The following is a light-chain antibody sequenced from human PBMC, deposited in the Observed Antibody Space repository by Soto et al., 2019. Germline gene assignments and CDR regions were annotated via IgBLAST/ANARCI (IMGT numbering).Light chain of an antibody. CDR3: QQRSNWQGLT. CDR2: DAS. Sequence: EIVLTQSPATLSLSPGERATLSCRASQSVSSYLAWYQQKPGQAPRLLIYDASNRATGIPARFSGSGSGTDFTLIISSLEPEDFAVYYCQQRSNWQGLTFGGGTKVEIK. J-gene: IGKJ4*01. V-gene: IGKV3-11*01. CDR1: QSVSSY.